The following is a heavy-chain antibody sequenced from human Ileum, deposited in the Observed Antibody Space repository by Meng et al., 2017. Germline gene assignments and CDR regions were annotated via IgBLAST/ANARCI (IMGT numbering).Heavy chain of an antibody. J-gene: IGHJ4*02. CDR1: GVSVNSGFYY. D-gene: IGHD1-14*01. CDR3: TGGPDSAKSGY. CDR2: FHHSGSA. V-gene: IGHV4-61*01. Sequence: VQLQQSGPGLVRPSETLSLTCTVSGVSVNSGFYYWNWVRQRPGKGLEFIGSFHHSGSAHYNASLEGRVTMSLDTSKNQFSLRLTSVTAADSALYYCTGGPDSAKSGYWGQGTLVTVSS.